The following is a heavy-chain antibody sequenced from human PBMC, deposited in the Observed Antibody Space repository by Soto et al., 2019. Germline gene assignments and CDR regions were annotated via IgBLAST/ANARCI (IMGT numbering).Heavy chain of an antibody. V-gene: IGHV1-18*04. CDR2: ISAYNGNT. CDR3: ARNPGKGVIVPFDY. CDR1: GCTFTSYC. D-gene: IGHD3-16*02. Sequence: ASLMSSCTASGCTFTSYCIGWLRQAPGQGLEWMGWISAYNGNTNYTQKLQGRVTMTTDTSTSTAYMELRSLRSDDTAVYYCARNPGKGVIVPFDYWGQGTLVTVSS. J-gene: IGHJ4*02.